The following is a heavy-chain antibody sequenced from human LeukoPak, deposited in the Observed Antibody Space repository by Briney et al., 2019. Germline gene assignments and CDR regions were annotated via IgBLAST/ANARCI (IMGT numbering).Heavy chain of an antibody. CDR1: GFTFSSYA. D-gene: IGHD6-19*01. Sequence: GGSLRLFCAASGFTFSSYAMSWVRQAPGKGLEWVSGISVSGGSTYYADSVKGRFAISRDNSKNTLYLQMNSLRAEDTAVYYCASGSSYSSGWYAGYWGQGTLVTVSS. V-gene: IGHV3-23*01. CDR3: ASGSSYSSGWYAGY. J-gene: IGHJ4*02. CDR2: ISVSGGST.